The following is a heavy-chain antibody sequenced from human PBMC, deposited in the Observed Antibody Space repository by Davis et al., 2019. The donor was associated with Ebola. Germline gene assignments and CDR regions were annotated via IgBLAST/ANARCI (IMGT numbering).Heavy chain of an antibody. CDR1: GFTFSSYS. J-gene: IGHJ4*02. Sequence: GESLKISCAASGFTFSSYSMNWVRQAPGKGLEWVSSISSSSSYIYYADSVKGRFTISRDNAKNSLYLQMNSLRAEDTAVYYCARQLRYFEAGDYWGQGTLVTVSS. D-gene: IGHD3-9*01. CDR2: ISSSSSYI. CDR3: ARQLRYFEAGDY. V-gene: IGHV3-21*01.